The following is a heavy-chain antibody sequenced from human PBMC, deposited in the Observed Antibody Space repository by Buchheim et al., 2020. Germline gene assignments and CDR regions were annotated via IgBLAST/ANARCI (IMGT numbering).Heavy chain of an antibody. V-gene: IGHV4-34*01. J-gene: IGHJ6*02. CDR2: INHSGST. Sequence: QVQLQQWGAGLLKPSETLSLTCAVYGGSFSGYYWSWIRQPPGKGLEWIGEINHSGSTNYNPSLKSRVTISADTSKNKFPLKLSSVTAADTAVYYCARDGKLLWFGELSALDYYGMDVWGQGTT. D-gene: IGHD3-10*01. CDR1: GGSFSGYY. CDR3: ARDGKLLWFGELSALDYYGMDV.